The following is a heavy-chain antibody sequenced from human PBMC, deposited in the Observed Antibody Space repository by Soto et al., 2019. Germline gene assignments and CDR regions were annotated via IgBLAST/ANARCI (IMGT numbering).Heavy chain of an antibody. CDR3: AKGAAAQTSSAFDI. CDR2: ISWNSGSI. CDR1: GFTFDDYA. V-gene: IGHV3-9*01. Sequence: GGSLRLSCAASGFTFDDYAMHWVRQAPGKGLEWVSGISWNSGSIGYADSVKGRFTISRDNAKNSLYLQMNSLRAEDTALYYCAKGAAAQTSSAFDIWGQGTMVTVSS. J-gene: IGHJ3*02. D-gene: IGHD6-13*01.